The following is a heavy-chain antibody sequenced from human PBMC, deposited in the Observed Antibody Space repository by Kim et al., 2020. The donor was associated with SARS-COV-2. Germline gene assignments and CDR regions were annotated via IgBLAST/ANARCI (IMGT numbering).Heavy chain of an antibody. J-gene: IGHJ6*02. V-gene: IGHV1-69*13. CDR1: GGTFSSYA. CDR2: IIPIFGTA. D-gene: IGHD6-25*01. CDR3: ASAAGGDYYYYYGMDV. Sequence: SVKVSCKASGGTFSSYAISWVRQAPGQGLEWMGGIIPIFGTANYAQKFQGRVTITADESTSTAYMELSSLRSEDTAVYYCASAAGGDYYYYYGMDVWGQGTTVTVSS.